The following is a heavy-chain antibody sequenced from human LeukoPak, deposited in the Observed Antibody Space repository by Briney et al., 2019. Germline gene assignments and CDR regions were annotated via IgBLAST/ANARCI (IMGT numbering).Heavy chain of an antibody. CDR1: GASVSSYY. CDR3: ARDLSSYNWFDP. CDR2: ITYSGNA. V-gene: IGHV4-59*02. Sequence: PSETLSLTCTVSGASVSSYYWSWIRPSPGKGLEWIGSITYSGNAIYNPSLKSRVTISLGTSKNQFSLKMTSMTAADTAVYYCARDLSSYNWFDPWGQGTLVTVSS. D-gene: IGHD3-10*01. J-gene: IGHJ5*02.